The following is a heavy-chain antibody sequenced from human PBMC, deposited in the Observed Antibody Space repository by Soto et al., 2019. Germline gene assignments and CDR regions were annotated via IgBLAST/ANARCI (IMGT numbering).Heavy chain of an antibody. V-gene: IGHV1-8*01. D-gene: IGHD6-13*01. CDR3: ARVCSSWVNYYYYMYV. Sequence: QVQLVQSGAEVKKPGASVKVSCKASGYTFTSYDINWVRQATGQGLEWMGWMNPNSGNTGYAQKFQGRVTMTRNTSISTAYLELSSLRSEDTAVYYCARVCSSWVNYYYYMYVWGKGTTVTVSS. CDR1: GYTFTSYD. J-gene: IGHJ6*03. CDR2: MNPNSGNT.